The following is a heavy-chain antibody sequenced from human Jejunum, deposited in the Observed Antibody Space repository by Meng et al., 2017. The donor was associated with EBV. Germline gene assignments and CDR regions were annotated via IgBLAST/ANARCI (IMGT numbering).Heavy chain of an antibody. D-gene: IGHD1/OR15-1a*01. CDR1: GFTFSSSA. V-gene: IGHV3-23*04. J-gene: IGHJ5*02. CDR2: IGGSGGAT. Sequence: GQLVGSWGGLVQPGGYLRLPCSASGFTFSSSAMSWVRQAPGKGLEWVSSIGGSGGATYYADSVKGRFTISRDNSKSTLYLQMNSLRAEDTAVYYCAKLTRAWGQGTLVTVSS. CDR3: AKLTRA.